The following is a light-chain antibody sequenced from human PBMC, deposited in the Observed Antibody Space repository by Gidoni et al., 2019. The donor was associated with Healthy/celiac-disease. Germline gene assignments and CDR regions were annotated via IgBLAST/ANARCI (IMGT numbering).Light chain of an antibody. CDR2: AAS. Sequence: DIQMTQSPSSLSASVGDRVTITCRASQSISIYLNWYRPKPGKAPNLLIYAASSLQSGVPSRFSGSGSGTDFTLTISSLQPEDFTTYYCQQSYSTPFTFXPXTKVXIK. CDR1: QSISIY. V-gene: IGKV1-39*01. J-gene: IGKJ3*01. CDR3: QQSYSTPFT.